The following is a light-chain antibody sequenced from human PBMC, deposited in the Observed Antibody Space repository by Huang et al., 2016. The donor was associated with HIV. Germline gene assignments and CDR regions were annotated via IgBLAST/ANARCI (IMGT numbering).Light chain of an antibody. J-gene: IGKJ5*01. V-gene: IGKV3-15*01. Sequence: EIMMTQSPATLSVSPGERVTLSCRASQSVASNLAWYQQKPGQAPRLLIYGESTRATGIPARFSGSGSGTEFTLTISSLQPEDFGVYYCQQYSNWPPLTFGQGTRLEIK. CDR2: GES. CDR3: QQYSNWPPLT. CDR1: QSVASN.